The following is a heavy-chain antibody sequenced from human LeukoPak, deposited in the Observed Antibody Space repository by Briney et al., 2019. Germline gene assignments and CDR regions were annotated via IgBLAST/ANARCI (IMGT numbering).Heavy chain of an antibody. CDR2: INTNTGNP. Sequence: ASVKVSCKASGYTFTSYAMNWVRQAPGQGLEWMGWINTNTGNPTYAQGFTGRFVFSLDTSVSTVYLQIGSLKAEDTAVYYCARGFFGVVTAFDYWGQGTLVTVSS. J-gene: IGHJ4*02. D-gene: IGHD3-3*01. V-gene: IGHV7-4-1*01. CDR1: GYTFTSYA. CDR3: ARGFFGVVTAFDY.